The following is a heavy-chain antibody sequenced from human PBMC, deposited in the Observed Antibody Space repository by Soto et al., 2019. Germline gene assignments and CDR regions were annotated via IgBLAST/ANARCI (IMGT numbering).Heavy chain of an antibody. D-gene: IGHD6-19*01. J-gene: IGHJ4*02. Sequence: SETLSLTCTVSGGSISSYYWTWIRQPAGKGLEWIGRIYSSGSTNYNPSLKSRVTMSVDTSKNQFSLKLSSVTAADTAVYYCARHEQQWRGFDYWGQGTLVTVSS. CDR1: GGSISSYY. CDR2: IYSSGST. CDR3: ARHEQQWRGFDY. V-gene: IGHV4-4*07.